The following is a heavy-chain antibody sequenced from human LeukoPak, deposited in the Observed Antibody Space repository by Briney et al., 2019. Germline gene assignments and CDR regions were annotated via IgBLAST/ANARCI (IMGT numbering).Heavy chain of an antibody. D-gene: IGHD2-2*01. V-gene: IGHV3-48*01. CDR1: GFTFSSYS. J-gene: IGHJ6*03. CDR2: ISSSSSTI. CDR3: ARVDCSSTSCYVNYYYYMDV. Sequence: GGSLRLSCAASGFTFSSYSMNWVRQAPGKGLEWVSYISSSSSTIYYADSVKGRFTISRDNAKNSLYLQMNSLRAEDTAVYYCARVDCSSTSCYVNYYYYMDVWGKGTTVTVSS.